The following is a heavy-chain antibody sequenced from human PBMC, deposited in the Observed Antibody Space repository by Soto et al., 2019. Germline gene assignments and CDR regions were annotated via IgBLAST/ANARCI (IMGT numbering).Heavy chain of an antibody. CDR3: ARLATRYYFDY. V-gene: IGHV4-59*01. J-gene: IGHJ4*02. CDR1: GGSISSYY. D-gene: IGHD1-1*01. CDR2: IYYSGST. Sequence: QVQLQESGPGLVKPSETLSLTCTVSGGSISSYYWSWIRQPPGKGLEWIGYIYYSGSTNYNPSLKSRVTISVDTSKNQFYLKMSSVTAEDTAVYYCARLATRYYFDYWGQGTLVTVSS.